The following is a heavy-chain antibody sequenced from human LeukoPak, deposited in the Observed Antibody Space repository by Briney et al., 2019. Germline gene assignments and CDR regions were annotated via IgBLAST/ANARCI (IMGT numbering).Heavy chain of an antibody. V-gene: IGHV1-18*04. D-gene: IGHD6-13*01. CDR3: ARDKTASTSWPYYFDY. J-gene: IGHJ4*02. CDR1: GYTFTSNG. CDR2: ISAYSGST. Sequence: AAVKVSCKASGYTFTSNGISWVRQAPGQGLEWMGWISAYSGSTKYAQKLQGRVTITTDTSTSTAYMELRSLRSDDTAVYYCARDKTASTSWPYYFDYWGQGALVTVSS.